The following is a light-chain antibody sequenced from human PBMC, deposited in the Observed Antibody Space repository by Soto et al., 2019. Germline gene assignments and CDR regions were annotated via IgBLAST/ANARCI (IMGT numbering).Light chain of an antibody. J-gene: IGKJ4*01. CDR1: QSFRGL. V-gene: IGKV3-15*01. Sequence: EVVLTQSPVTLSLSPGERATLSCRASQSFRGLLAWYQQKPGQAPRLLIYAASTRATGVPARFSGSGSGTEFTLTITSLQSEDFAVNYCQQYNNWPPLTFGRGTKLEV. CDR3: QQYNNWPPLT. CDR2: AAS.